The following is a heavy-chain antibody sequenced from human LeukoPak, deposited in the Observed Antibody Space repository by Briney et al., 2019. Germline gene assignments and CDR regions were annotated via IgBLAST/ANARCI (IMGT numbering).Heavy chain of an antibody. CDR1: GGTFSSYA. CDR3: ASAGYRSKGQYNWFDP. J-gene: IGHJ5*02. V-gene: IGHV1-69*05. Sequence: SVKVSCKASGGTFSSYAIIWVRQAPGQGLEWMGGIIPIFGTANYAQKFQGRVTITTDESTSTAYMELSSLRSEDTAVYYCASAGYRSKGQYNWFDPWGQGTLVTVSS. CDR2: IIPIFGTA. D-gene: IGHD6-13*01.